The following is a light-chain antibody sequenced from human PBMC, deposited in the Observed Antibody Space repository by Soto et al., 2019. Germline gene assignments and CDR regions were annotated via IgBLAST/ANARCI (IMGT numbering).Light chain of an antibody. Sequence: DIQMTQSPSTLSASVGDRVTITCRASQSISTYLAWYQQKPGNAPKLLIYKASNLQSGVPSRFSGSGSGTEFTLTISSLQPDDFATYYCQQYSSYSPYTFGQGTNLEIK. CDR1: QSISTY. J-gene: IGKJ2*01. CDR2: KAS. V-gene: IGKV1-5*03. CDR3: QQYSSYSPYT.